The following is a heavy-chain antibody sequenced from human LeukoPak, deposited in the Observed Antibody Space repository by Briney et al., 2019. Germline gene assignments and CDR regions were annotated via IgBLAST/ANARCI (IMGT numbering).Heavy chain of an antibody. V-gene: IGHV3-23*01. Sequence: GGSLRLYCAASEFTFSNYAMSWVRQAPGKGLEWVSAISGGAGNTYYADSVKGRFTISRDNSKNTLYLQMNSLRAEDTAVYYCATKGAGTARYFDYWGQGTLVTVSS. CDR2: ISGGAGNT. D-gene: IGHD6-19*01. J-gene: IGHJ4*02. CDR1: EFTFSNYA. CDR3: ATKGAGTARYFDY.